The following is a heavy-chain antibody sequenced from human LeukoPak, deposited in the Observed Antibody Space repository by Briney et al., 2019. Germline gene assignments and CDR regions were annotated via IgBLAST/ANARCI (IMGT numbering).Heavy chain of an antibody. Sequence: TSETLSLTCSVSGGSIASSSYYWGWIRQPPGKGLEWIGSVFRTGTTYYSASLKSRVSISVDTSKNDFALKLASVTAADTAMYFCARRVGFYGSGSPNYFDPWGQGILVSVSS. V-gene: IGHV4-39*02. CDR3: ARRVGFYGSGSPNYFDP. D-gene: IGHD3-10*01. CDR1: GGSIASSSYY. CDR2: VFRTGTT. J-gene: IGHJ5*01.